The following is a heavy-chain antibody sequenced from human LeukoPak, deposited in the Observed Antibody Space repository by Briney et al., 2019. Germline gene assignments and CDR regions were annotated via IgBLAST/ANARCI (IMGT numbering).Heavy chain of an antibody. CDR2: ISGSGGST. CDR1: GFTFSSYA. CDR3: ARSSGSYYNADAFDI. Sequence: PGGSLRLSCAASGFTFSSYAMSWVRQAPGKGLEWVSAISGSGGSTYYADSVKGRFTISRDNSKNTLYLQMNSLRAEDTAVYYCARSSGSYYNADAFDIWGQGTMVTVSS. J-gene: IGHJ3*02. D-gene: IGHD1-26*01. V-gene: IGHV3-23*01.